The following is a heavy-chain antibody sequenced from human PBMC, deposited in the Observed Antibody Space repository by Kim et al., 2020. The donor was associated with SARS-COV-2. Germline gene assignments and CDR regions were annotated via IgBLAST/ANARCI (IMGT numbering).Heavy chain of an antibody. V-gene: IGHV4-61*02. Sequence: SETLSLTCTVSGGSISSGSYYWSWIRQPAGKGLEWIGRIYTSGSTNYNPSLKSRVTISVDTSKNQFSLKLSSVTAADTAVYYCARSYYDILTGYHSYYFDYWGQGTLVTVSS. J-gene: IGHJ4*02. CDR2: IYTSGST. CDR3: ARSYYDILTGYHSYYFDY. CDR1: GGSISSGSYY. D-gene: IGHD3-9*01.